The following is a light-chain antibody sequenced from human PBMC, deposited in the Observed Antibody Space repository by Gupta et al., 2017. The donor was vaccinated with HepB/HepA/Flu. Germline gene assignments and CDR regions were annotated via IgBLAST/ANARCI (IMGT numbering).Light chain of an antibody. CDR1: SSNIGAGYG. V-gene: IGLV1-40*01. J-gene: IGLJ3*02. CDR3: QSFDSSLTGPL. CDR2: TND. Sequence: QSVLTQPPSVSGAPGQRVTISCTGSSSNIGAGYGVHWYQKLPGTAPRLLIYTNDNRPSGVPDRFSASKSGTSASQAITGLQAEDEADYYCQSFDSSLTGPLFGGGTKLTVL.